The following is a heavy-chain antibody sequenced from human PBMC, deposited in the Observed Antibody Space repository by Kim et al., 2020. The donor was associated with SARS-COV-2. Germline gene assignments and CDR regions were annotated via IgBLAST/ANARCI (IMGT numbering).Heavy chain of an antibody. Sequence: SETLSLTCTVSGGSISSSSYYWGWIRQPPWKGLEWIGSIYYSGSTYYNPSLKSRVTISVDTSKNQFSLKLSSVTAADTAVYYCASHLYYDILTGQFDYWG. CDR1: GGSISSSSYY. D-gene: IGHD3-9*01. CDR3: ASHLYYDILTGQFDY. J-gene: IGHJ4*01. CDR2: IYYSGST. V-gene: IGHV4-39*01.